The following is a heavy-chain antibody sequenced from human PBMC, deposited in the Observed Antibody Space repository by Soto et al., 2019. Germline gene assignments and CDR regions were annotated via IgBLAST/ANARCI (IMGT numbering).Heavy chain of an antibody. V-gene: IGHV3-30*18. Sequence: GGSLRLSCAASGFTFSSYGMHWVRQAPGKGLEWVAVISYDGSNKYYADSVKGRFTISRDNSKNTLYLQMNSLRAEDTAVYYCAKGGQQLVPAEIDYWGQGTLVTVSS. J-gene: IGHJ4*02. CDR3: AKGGQQLVPAEIDY. CDR2: ISYDGSNK. D-gene: IGHD6-13*01. CDR1: GFTFSSYG.